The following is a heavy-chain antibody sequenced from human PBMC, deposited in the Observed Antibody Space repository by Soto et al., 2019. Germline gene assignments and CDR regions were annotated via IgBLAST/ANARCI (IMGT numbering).Heavy chain of an antibody. D-gene: IGHD1-1*01. Sequence: SETLSLTCTVSGGSISSYYWSWIRQPPGKGLEWIGYIYYSGSTNYNPSLKSRDTISVDTSKNQFSLKLSSVTAADTAEYYCARKGGTDAFVFGGKGKMVTVSS. V-gene: IGHV4-59*08. CDR1: GGSISSYY. CDR2: IYYSGST. CDR3: ARKGGTDAFVF. J-gene: IGHJ3*01.